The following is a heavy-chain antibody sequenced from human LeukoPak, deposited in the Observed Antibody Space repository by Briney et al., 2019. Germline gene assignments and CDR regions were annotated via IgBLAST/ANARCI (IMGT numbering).Heavy chain of an antibody. CDR3: ARDTWAYYMDV. J-gene: IGHJ6*03. CDR1: GFTFSSYA. CDR2: ISINGATT. V-gene: IGHV3-23*01. Sequence: PGGSLRLSCAASGFTFSSYAMSWVRQAPGKGLEWVSAISINGATTYYADSVEGRFTISRDNSKNTLYLQMNSLRAEDTAVYYCARDTWAYYMDVWGKGTTVTISS. D-gene: IGHD2/OR15-2a*01.